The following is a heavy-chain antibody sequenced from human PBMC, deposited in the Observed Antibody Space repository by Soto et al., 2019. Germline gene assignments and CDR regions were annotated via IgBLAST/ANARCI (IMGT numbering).Heavy chain of an antibody. J-gene: IGHJ6*02. D-gene: IGHD4-4*01. V-gene: IGHV3-74*01. CDR1: GFTFSVYW. CDR2: IDSDGSTT. CDR3: ARPGYSNYGPGVDV. Sequence: EVQLVESGGGLVQPGGSRSLSCAASGFTFSVYWMHWVRQAPGKGLVWVSRIDSDGSTTSYADSVKGRFTISRDNAKSTLYLQMNSLRAEDTAVYYCARPGYSNYGPGVDVWGQGTTVTVSS.